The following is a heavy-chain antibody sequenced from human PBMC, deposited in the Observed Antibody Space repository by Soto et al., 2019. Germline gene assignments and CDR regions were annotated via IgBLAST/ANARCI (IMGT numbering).Heavy chain of an antibody. D-gene: IGHD6-25*01. CDR1: GGSISSSSYY. CDR2: IYYTGAT. J-gene: IGHJ4*02. V-gene: IGHV4-39*01. Sequence: SETLSLTCTVSGGSISSSSYYWGWIRQPPGKDLEWIGSIYYTGATYYNPSLESRVTISEDTSKNQFSLKLNSVTAADTAVYYCAKTRPGGSSRGYDYWGQGILVTVSS. CDR3: AKTRPGGSSRGYDY.